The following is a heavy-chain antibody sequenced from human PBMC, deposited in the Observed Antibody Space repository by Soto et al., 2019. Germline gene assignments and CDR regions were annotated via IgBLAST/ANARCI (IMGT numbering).Heavy chain of an antibody. V-gene: IGHV1-18*01. CDR2: ISAYNGNT. CDR1: GYTFTSYG. Sequence: ASVKVSCKASGYTFTSYGISWVRQAPGQGLEWMGWISAYNGNTNYAQKLQGRVTMTTDTSTSTAYMELRSLRSDDTAVYYCAREKSYDSSGYCAAYDFDYWGQGTLVTVSS. D-gene: IGHD3-22*01. CDR3: AREKSYDSSGYCAAYDFDY. J-gene: IGHJ4*02.